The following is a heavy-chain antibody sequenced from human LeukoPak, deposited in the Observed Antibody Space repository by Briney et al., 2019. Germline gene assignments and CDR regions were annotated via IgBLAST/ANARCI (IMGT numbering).Heavy chain of an antibody. CDR2: ISSSSYI. CDR1: GLTVSSNY. V-gene: IGHV3-69-1*01. J-gene: IGHJ3*02. Sequence: GGSLRLSCAASGLTVSSNYMSWVRQAPGKGLERVSSISSSSYIYYADSVKGRFTISRDNAKNSLYLQMNSLRAEDTAVYYCARDVSVRLLGRRAFDIWGQGTMVTVSS. D-gene: IGHD1-26*01. CDR3: ARDVSVRLLGRRAFDI.